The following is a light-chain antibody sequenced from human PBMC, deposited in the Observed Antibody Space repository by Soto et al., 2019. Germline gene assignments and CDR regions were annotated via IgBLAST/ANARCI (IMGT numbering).Light chain of an antibody. CDR2: GAS. CDR3: QQYNNWPPIT. V-gene: IGKV3D-15*01. J-gene: IGKJ5*01. Sequence: GERATLSCRASQSVSTSYLAWYQQKPGQAPRLIIHGASSRATGVPDRITGSGSGTDFTLTISSLQSEDFAVYFCQQYNNWPPITFGQGTRLEIK. CDR1: QSVSTSY.